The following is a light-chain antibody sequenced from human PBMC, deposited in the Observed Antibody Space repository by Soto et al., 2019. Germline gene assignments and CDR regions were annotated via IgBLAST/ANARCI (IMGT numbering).Light chain of an antibody. V-gene: IGKV1-9*01. CDR3: KQRSISPVT. CDR1: QGMSSY. Sequence: DIQLTQSPSLLSTSVGDRVTITCRASQGMSSYLAWYQQKPGKAPKLLIYEASTLQSGVPSRFSGSGSGTDFPLTISTLQPEDFPTYYCKQRSISPVTFGQGTRLEIK. CDR2: EAS. J-gene: IGKJ5*01.